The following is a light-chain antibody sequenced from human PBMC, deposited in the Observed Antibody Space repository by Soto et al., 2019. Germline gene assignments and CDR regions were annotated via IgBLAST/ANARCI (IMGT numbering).Light chain of an antibody. CDR3: SSYTNSDTLV. V-gene: IGLV2-14*01. CDR1: SSDVGGYNY. CDR2: DVI. J-gene: IGLJ1*01. Sequence: QSVLTQPASVSGSPGQSITISCTGTSSDVGGYNYVSWYQQYPGKAPKLMIYDVINRPSGVFVRFSGSKSGNTASLTISGLQAEDEADYYCSSYTNSDTLVFGTGTKVTVL.